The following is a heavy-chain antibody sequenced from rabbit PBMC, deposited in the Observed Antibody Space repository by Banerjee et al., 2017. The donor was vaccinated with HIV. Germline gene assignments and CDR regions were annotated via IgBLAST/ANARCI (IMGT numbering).Heavy chain of an antibody. Sequence: QSLEESGGDLVKPGASLTLTCTASGFSFSSSYYMYWVRQAPGKGLEWIACIYAGSTGSTYYASWAKGRFTISKSTSLNTVDLKMTSLTAADTATYFCARESYIGYAGYGYANRGYHFNLWGPGTMVTV. V-gene: IGHV1S40*01. D-gene: IGHD6-1*01. J-gene: IGHJ4*01. CDR2: IYAGSTGST. CDR1: GFSFSSSYY. CDR3: ARESYIGYAGYGYANRGYHFNL.